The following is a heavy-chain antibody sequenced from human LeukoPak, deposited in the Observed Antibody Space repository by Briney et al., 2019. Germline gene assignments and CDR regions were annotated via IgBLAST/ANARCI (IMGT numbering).Heavy chain of an antibody. CDR3: ASGLVKAVAGRYYYGMDV. J-gene: IGHJ6*02. D-gene: IGHD6-19*01. Sequence: PSETLSLTCTVSGGSISNYYWYWMRQPPGKGLEWIGYIYYSGSTNYNPSLKSRVTISVDTSKNQFSLKLSSVTAADTAVYYCASGLVKAVAGRYYYGMDVWGQGTTVTVSS. CDR1: GGSISNYY. CDR2: IYYSGST. V-gene: IGHV4-59*08.